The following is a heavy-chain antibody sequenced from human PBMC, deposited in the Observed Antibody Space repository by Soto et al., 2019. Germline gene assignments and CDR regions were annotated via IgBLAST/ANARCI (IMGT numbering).Heavy chain of an antibody. J-gene: IGHJ6*02. D-gene: IGHD6-13*01. CDR3: ARESLAAAGLANYYYGMDV. Sequence: SEKVSFKASCYTFTSYGISWVRQAPGQGLEWMGWISAYNGNTNYAQKLQGRVTMTTDTSTSTAYMELRSLRSDDTAVYYCARESLAAAGLANYYYGMDVWGQGTTVTVSS. CDR1: CYTFTSYG. CDR2: ISAYNGNT. V-gene: IGHV1-18*04.